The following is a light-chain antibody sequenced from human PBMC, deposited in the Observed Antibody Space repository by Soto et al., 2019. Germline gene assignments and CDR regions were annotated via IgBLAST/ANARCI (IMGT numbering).Light chain of an antibody. J-gene: IGKJ1*01. CDR3: QLYNSFPWT. CDR2: KAS. V-gene: IGKV1-5*03. Sequence: DIPMTQSPSTLSASVGDRVTITCRATQSISSWLAWFQQKPGKAPNLLIYKASTLETGVPSRFSGSGSGTEFTLTSSSLQPDSFATYYCQLYNSFPWTFVQGTKVEIK. CDR1: QSISSW.